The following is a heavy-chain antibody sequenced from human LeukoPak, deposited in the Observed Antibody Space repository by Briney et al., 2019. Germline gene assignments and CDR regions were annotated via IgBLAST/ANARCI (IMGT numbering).Heavy chain of an antibody. CDR3: TTGRGVTRIDY. J-gene: IGHJ4*02. Sequence: GGSLRLSCAASGFTFSSSWMHWVRQAPGKGLVRVSRINSDGSSTSYADSVKGRFTISRDNAKNTLYLQMNSLRAEDTAVYFCTTGRGVTRIDYWGQGTLVTVSS. V-gene: IGHV3-74*01. D-gene: IGHD5-18*01. CDR1: GFTFSSSW. CDR2: INSDGSST.